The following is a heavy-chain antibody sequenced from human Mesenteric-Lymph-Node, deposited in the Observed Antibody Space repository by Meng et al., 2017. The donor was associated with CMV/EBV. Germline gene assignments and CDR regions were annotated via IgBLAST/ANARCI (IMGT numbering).Heavy chain of an antibody. D-gene: IGHD4-17*01. Sequence: GESLKISCAASGFTFSSSSMNWVRQAPGKGLEWISYISWSSGIMYYSDSVKGRFTISRDNAKNSLYLQMNSLRAEDTALYYCAKAAYGDYAGYDIWGQGTMVTVSS. J-gene: IGHJ3*02. CDR2: ISWSSGIM. V-gene: IGHV3-48*04. CDR3: AKAAYGDYAGYDI. CDR1: GFTFSSSS.